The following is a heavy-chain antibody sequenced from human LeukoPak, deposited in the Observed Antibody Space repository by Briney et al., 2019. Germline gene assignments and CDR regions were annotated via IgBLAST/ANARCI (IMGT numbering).Heavy chain of an antibody. CDR2: MYSGGTT. CDR3: ARDLGLGVIDY. J-gene: IGHJ4*02. Sequence: GGSLRLSCAASEFXVSSNYISWVRQAPGKGLEWVSVMYSGGTTYYADSVKGRFTISRDNSKNTLYLQMNSLRAEDTAVYYCARDLGLGVIDYWGQGTLVIVSS. CDR1: EFXVSSNY. V-gene: IGHV3-53*01. D-gene: IGHD3-16*01.